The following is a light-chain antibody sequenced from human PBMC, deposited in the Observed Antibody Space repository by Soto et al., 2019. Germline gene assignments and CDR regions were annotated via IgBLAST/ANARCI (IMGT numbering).Light chain of an antibody. J-gene: IGKJ5*01. CDR3: QQYGTSPFT. CDR2: AAS. CDR1: QSVSSTF. V-gene: IGKV3-20*01. Sequence: EIVLTQSPGTLSLSPGERATLSCRASQSVSSTFFAWYQQKPGQAPRLLIYAASSRATGIPDRFSGSGSGTDFSLTISRLEPEDFAVYYCQQYGTSPFTFGPGTRLEIK.